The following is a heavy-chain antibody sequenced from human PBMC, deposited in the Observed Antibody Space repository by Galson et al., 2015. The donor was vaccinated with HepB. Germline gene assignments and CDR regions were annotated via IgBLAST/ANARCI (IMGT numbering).Heavy chain of an antibody. V-gene: IGHV5-10-1*01. CDR3: ARDRGYFDWLNDY. CDR1: GYSFTSYW. Sequence: QSGAEVKKPGESLRISCKGSGYSFTSYWISWVRQMPGKGLEWVGRIDPSDSYTNYSPSFQGLVTISADKSISTAYLQWSSLKASDTAMYYCARDRGYFDWLNDYWGQGTLVTVSS. J-gene: IGHJ4*02. D-gene: IGHD3-9*01. CDR2: IDPSDSYT.